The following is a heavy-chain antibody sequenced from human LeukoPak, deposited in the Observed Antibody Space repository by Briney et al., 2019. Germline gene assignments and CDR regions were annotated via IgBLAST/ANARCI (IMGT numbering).Heavy chain of an antibody. Sequence: GGSLRLSCAASGFTFSSYSMNWVRQAPGKGLEWVSYISSSSSTIYYADSVKGRFTISRDNAKNSLYLQMNSLRAEDTAVYFCSRSTWRYTMDVWGQGTTVTVSS. CDR1: GFTFSSYS. CDR3: SRSTWRYTMDV. J-gene: IGHJ6*02. CDR2: ISSSSSTI. V-gene: IGHV3-48*04. D-gene: IGHD5-24*01.